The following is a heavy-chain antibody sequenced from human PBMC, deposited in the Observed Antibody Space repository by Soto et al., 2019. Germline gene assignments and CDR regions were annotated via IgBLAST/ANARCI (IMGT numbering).Heavy chain of an antibody. V-gene: IGHV1-18*01. D-gene: IGHD3-3*01. CDR2: VRTNNGNA. Sequence: APVKVSCKASSYNFTTYGFTWVRQAPGQGLEWLGWVRTNNGNANYAPSLQDRLTLTANTATSTAYMELRSLRSDDTPLYYCARFLQYVFWCGATSPEHYFDHWGQVTLFTVSS. CDR3: ARFLQYVFWCGATSPEHYFDH. CDR1: SYNFTTYG. J-gene: IGHJ4*02.